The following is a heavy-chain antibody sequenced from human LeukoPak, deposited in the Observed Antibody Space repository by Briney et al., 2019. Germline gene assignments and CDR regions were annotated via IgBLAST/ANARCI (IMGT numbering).Heavy chain of an antibody. J-gene: IGHJ4*02. CDR1: GLTFSTYS. CDR2: IYNSGAKI. D-gene: IGHD4-17*01. V-gene: IGHV3-23*01. Sequence: GGSLRLSCAVSGLTFSTYSMTWVRQGPGKGLEWVSSIYNSGAKIFYANSVKGRFTISRDNSKNMLYLQMNSLRVEDTAVYYCARDRYGDYSSDYWGQGTLVTVSS. CDR3: ARDRYGDYSSDY.